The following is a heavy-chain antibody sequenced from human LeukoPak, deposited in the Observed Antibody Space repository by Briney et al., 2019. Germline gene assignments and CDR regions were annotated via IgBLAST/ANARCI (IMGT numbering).Heavy chain of an antibody. CDR2: IYYSGSA. D-gene: IGHD2-15*01. J-gene: IGHJ4*02. CDR1: AGSISSTSYY. V-gene: IGHV4-39*01. CDR3: ARARSGLDY. Sequence: SETLSLTCTVSAGSISSTSYYWGWIRQPPGKGLEWIGSIYYSGSAYYNPSLKSRVTTSEDTSKNQFSLKLSSVTAADTAVYYCARARSGLDYWGQGTLVTVSS.